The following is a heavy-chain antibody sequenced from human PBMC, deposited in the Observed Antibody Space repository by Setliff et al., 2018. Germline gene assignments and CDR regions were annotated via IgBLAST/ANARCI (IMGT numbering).Heavy chain of an antibody. D-gene: IGHD2-15*01. CDR3: ARPGLYCSGGSCYGDDAFDI. Sequence: ASVKVSCKASGYTFTSYGISWVRQAPGQGLEWMGWISAYDGDTNYAQKLQGRVTMTTDTSTTTAYMELRSLRSDDTAVYYCARPGLYCSGGSCYGDDAFDIWGQGTMVT. V-gene: IGHV1-18*01. J-gene: IGHJ3*02. CDR2: ISAYDGDT. CDR1: GYTFTSYG.